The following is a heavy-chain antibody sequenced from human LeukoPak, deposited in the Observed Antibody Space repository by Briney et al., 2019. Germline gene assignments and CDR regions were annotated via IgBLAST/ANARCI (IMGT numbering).Heavy chain of an antibody. Sequence: KSSETLSLTCTVSGYSISSGYYWGWIRQPPGKGLEWIGSIYHSGSTYYNPSLKSRVTISVDTSKNQFSLKLSSVTAADTAVYYCAREAYSSSQPDYWGQGTLVTVSS. J-gene: IGHJ4*02. CDR3: AREAYSSSQPDY. D-gene: IGHD6-13*01. CDR1: GYSISSGYY. CDR2: IYHSGST. V-gene: IGHV4-38-2*02.